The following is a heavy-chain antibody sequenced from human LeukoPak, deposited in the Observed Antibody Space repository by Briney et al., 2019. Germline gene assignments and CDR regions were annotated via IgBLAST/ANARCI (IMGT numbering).Heavy chain of an antibody. Sequence: SETLSLTCTVSGGSISSHHWSWIRQPPGKGLEWIGYIYSSGSTNYNPSLKSRVTTSVDTSKNQFSLKLSSVTAADTAVYFCARHTIGEWLTLDYWGQGTLVTVSS. V-gene: IGHV4-59*08. D-gene: IGHD6-19*01. J-gene: IGHJ4*02. CDR3: ARHTIGEWLTLDY. CDR1: GGSISSHH. CDR2: IYSSGST.